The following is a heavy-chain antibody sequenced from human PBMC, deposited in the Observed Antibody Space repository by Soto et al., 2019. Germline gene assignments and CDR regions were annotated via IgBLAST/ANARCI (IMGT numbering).Heavy chain of an antibody. CDR3: AKATATGGGAFDI. CDR1: GVKCRNSD. J-gene: IGHJ3*02. V-gene: IGHV3-23*01. D-gene: IGHD2-8*02. Sequence: SGVKCRNSDGSWVSQAPGKGLEWVSTVLVAGSTHYPDSVKGRFTISRDNSKNTLFLQMNSLTAGDTAVYYCAKATATGGGAFDICGQATWVT. CDR2: VLVAGST.